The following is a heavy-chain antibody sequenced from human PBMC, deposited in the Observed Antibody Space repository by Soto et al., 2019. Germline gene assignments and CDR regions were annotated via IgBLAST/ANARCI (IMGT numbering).Heavy chain of an antibody. D-gene: IGHD3-3*01. J-gene: IGHJ1*01. CDR3: AKPEGYDFWSDAEYFQH. Sequence: GGSLRLSYAASGFTFSSYGMHWVRQAPGKGLEWVAVISYDGSNKYYADSVKGRFTISRDNSKNTLYLQMNSLRAEDTAVYYCAKPEGYDFWSDAEYFQHWGQGTLVTVSS. CDR1: GFTFSSYG. V-gene: IGHV3-30*18. CDR2: ISYDGSNK.